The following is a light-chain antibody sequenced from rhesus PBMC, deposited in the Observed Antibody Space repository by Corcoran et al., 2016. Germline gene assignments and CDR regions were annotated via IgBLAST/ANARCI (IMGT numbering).Light chain of an antibody. Sequence: QAALTQPRSVSGSPGQSVTISCTGTSSDIGGYNYVSWYQHHPGTAPKLMIYEVNKRPSGVSDRFSGSKSANTASLTISGLQAEDEADYYCSSFACNNNYIFGGGTRLTVL. CDR1: SSDIGGYNY. CDR2: EVN. V-gene: IGLV2-32*02. J-gene: IGLJ1*01. CDR3: SSFACNNNYI.